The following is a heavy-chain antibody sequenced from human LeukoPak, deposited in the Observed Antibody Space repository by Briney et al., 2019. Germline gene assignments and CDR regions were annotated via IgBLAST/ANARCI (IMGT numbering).Heavy chain of an antibody. CDR2: IIPIFGTA. D-gene: IGHD6-19*01. Sequence: SVKVSCKASGGTFSSYAISWVRQAPGQGLEWMGGIIPIFGTANYAQKFQGRVTITTDESTSTAYMELSSLRSEDTAVYYCARFDIGSKYSSGWLNAFDIWGQGTMVTVSS. V-gene: IGHV1-69*05. CDR1: GGTFSSYA. CDR3: ARFDIGSKYSSGWLNAFDI. J-gene: IGHJ3*02.